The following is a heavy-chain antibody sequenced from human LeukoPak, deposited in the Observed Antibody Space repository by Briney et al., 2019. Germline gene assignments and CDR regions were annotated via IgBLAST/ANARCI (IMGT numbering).Heavy chain of an antibody. Sequence: GGSLRLSCAASGFTFSSYGMSWVRQAPGKGLEWVSAISGSGGSTYYADSVKGRFTISRDNSKNTLYLQMNSLRAEDTAVYYCAKDRGDYYDSSLFDYWGQGTLVTVSS. CDR2: ISGSGGST. V-gene: IGHV3-23*01. CDR1: GFTFSSYG. J-gene: IGHJ4*02. D-gene: IGHD3-22*01. CDR3: AKDRGDYYDSSLFDY.